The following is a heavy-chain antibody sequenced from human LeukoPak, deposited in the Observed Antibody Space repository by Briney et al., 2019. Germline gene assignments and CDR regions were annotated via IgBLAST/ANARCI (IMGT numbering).Heavy chain of an antibody. CDR3: ARAVGSGGSYYYGMDV. CDR2: INHSGST. Sequence: PSETLSLTCAVYGGSLSGYYWSWIRQPPGKGLEWIGEINHSGSTNYNPSLKSRVTISVDTSKNQFSLKLSSVTAADTAVYYCARAVGSGGSYYYGMDVWGQGTTVTVSS. CDR1: GGSLSGYY. J-gene: IGHJ6*02. V-gene: IGHV4-34*01. D-gene: IGHD2-15*01.